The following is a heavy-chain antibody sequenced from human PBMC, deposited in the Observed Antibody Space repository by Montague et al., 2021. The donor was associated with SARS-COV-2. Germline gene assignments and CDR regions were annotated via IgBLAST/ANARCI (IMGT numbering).Heavy chain of an antibody. D-gene: IGHD3-10*01. J-gene: IGHJ6*02. CDR2: FSLDTDRI. CDR3: GKDLTPGGMDV. V-gene: IGHV3-9*01. Sequence: SLRLSCAVSGFNFESYAMHWVRQAPGKGLEWVAGFSLDTDRIDYADSVKGRFIVSRDKAQDTLYLQMSSLRPENSAVYYCGKDLTPGGMDVWGQGTTVILSS. CDR1: GFNFESYA.